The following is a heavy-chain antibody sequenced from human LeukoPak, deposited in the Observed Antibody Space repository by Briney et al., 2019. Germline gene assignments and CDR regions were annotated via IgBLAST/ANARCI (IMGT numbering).Heavy chain of an antibody. J-gene: IGHJ4*02. Sequence: SGTLSLTCAVSGGSISSSKWWSRVRQPPGKGLEWIGEIYHSGSTNYNPSLKSRVTISVDKSKNQFSLKLSSVTAADTAVYYCATVSAFFYDSGSYYTFDYWGQGTLVTVSS. CDR1: GGSISSSKW. CDR3: ATVSAFFYDSGSYYTFDY. CDR2: IYHSGST. D-gene: IGHD3-10*01. V-gene: IGHV4-4*02.